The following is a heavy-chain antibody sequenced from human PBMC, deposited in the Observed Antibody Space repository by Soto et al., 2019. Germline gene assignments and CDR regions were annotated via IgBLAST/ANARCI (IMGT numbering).Heavy chain of an antibody. D-gene: IGHD2-2*01. V-gene: IGHV1-69*01. CDR2: IIPIFGTA. Sequence: QVQLVQSGAEVKKPGSSVKVSCKASGCTFSSYAISWVRQAPGQGLEWMGGIIPIFGTANYAQKFQGRVTITADESTSTAYMELSSLRSEDTAVYYCARDRRYCSSTSCYLEDYYYYYGMDVWGQGTTVTVSS. J-gene: IGHJ6*02. CDR1: GCTFSSYA. CDR3: ARDRRYCSSTSCYLEDYYYYYGMDV.